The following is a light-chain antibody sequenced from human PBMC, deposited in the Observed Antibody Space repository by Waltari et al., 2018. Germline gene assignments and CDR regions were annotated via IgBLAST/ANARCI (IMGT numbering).Light chain of an antibody. Sequence: SYELTQPPSVSVSPGQTASITCSGDKLGDKYACWYQQKPGQPPVLVIYQDNNRPSGIPERFSGSNSGNTATLTIRGTQAMDEADYYCQAWDSSTAIFGGGTKLTVL. V-gene: IGLV3-1*01. CDR3: QAWDSSTAI. CDR1: KLGDKY. J-gene: IGLJ2*01. CDR2: QDN.